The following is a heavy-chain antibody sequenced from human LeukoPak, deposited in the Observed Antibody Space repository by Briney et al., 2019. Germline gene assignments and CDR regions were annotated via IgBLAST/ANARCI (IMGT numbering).Heavy chain of an antibody. D-gene: IGHD6-19*01. Sequence: GASVKVSCKASGYTFTSYGISWVRQAPGQGLEWMGWISAYNGNTNYAQKLQGRVTMTTDTSTSTAYMELRSLRSDDTAVYYCARVGIAVAGPKRYYYYYTDVWGKGTTVTISS. J-gene: IGHJ6*03. CDR2: ISAYNGNT. CDR1: GYTFTSYG. V-gene: IGHV1-18*01. CDR3: ARVGIAVAGPKRYYYYYTDV.